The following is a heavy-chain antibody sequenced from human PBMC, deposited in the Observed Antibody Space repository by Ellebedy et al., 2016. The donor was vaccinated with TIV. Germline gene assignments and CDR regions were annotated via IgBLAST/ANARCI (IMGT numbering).Heavy chain of an antibody. J-gene: IGHJ4*02. CDR1: GYIFTNYG. D-gene: IGHD2-21*02. V-gene: IGHV1-18*01. Sequence: ASVKVSCXASGYIFTNYGITWVRQAPGQGLEWMGWISTYNDNTNYAQKFQDRVTMTTDTPTSTAYLELRSLRSDDTAVYYCTRGGVTSGGLDYWGQGTLVTVSS. CDR2: ISTYNDNT. CDR3: TRGGVTSGGLDY.